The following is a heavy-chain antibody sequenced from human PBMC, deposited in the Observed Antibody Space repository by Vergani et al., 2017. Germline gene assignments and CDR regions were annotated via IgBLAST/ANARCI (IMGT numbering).Heavy chain of an antibody. CDR1: GFTFSSYA. CDR2: ISGSGGST. D-gene: IGHD3-3*01. V-gene: IGHV3-23*04. CDR3: AKGIDFWSGCLDY. J-gene: IGHJ4*02. Sequence: DVDLVESGGGFVQPGGSRRLSCAASGFTFSSYAMSWVRQAPGKGLEWVSAISGSGGSTYYADSVKGRFTISRDNSKNTLYLQMNSLRAEDTAVYYCAKGIDFWSGCLDYWGQGTLVTVSS.